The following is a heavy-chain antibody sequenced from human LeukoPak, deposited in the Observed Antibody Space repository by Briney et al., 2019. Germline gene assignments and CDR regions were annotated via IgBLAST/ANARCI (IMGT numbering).Heavy chain of an antibody. CDR2: ISSSSSYI. J-gene: IGHJ4*02. Sequence: PGGSLRLSCAASGFTFSSYSMNWVRQAPGKGLEWVSSISSSSSYIYYADSVKGRFTISRDNAKNSLYLQMNSLRAEDTAVYYCARGEITIFVVVINHFDYWGQGTLVTVSS. V-gene: IGHV3-21*01. CDR1: GFTFSSYS. CDR3: ARGEITIFVVVINHFDY. D-gene: IGHD3-3*01.